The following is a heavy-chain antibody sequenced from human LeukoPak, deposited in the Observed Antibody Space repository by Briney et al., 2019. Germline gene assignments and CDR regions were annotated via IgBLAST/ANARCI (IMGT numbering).Heavy chain of an antibody. CDR1: GFTFSSYE. V-gene: IGHV3-48*01. CDR3: ARGPNYDILTGWRKTHNGIDI. CDR2: ISSSSSTI. Sequence: GGSLRLSCAASGFTFSSYEMNWVRQAPGKGLEWVSYISSSSSTIYYADSVKGRFTISRDNAKNSLYLQMTSLRAEDTAVYYCARGPNYDILTGWRKTHNGIDIWGQGTMVTVS. D-gene: IGHD3-9*01. J-gene: IGHJ3*02.